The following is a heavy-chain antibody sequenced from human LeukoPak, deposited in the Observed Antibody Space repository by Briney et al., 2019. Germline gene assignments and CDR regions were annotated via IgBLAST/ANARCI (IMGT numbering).Heavy chain of an antibody. CDR2: INPNSGDT. Sequence: ASVKVSCKASGYTITGYYIHWVRQAPGQGLEWMGWINPNSGDTNYAQKFQGRVTMTRDTSINTAFMELSRLRSDVTAVYYCARDRHWNQGNFDYWGQGTLVTVSS. J-gene: IGHJ4*02. D-gene: IGHD1-1*01. CDR3: ARDRHWNQGNFDY. V-gene: IGHV1-2*02. CDR1: GYTITGYY.